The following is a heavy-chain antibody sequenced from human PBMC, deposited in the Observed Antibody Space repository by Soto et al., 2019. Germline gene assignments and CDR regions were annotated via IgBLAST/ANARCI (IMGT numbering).Heavy chain of an antibody. CDR1: GYTFTSYG. CDR3: ARVKEIVVVTAILRWFDP. CDR2: ISAYNGNT. V-gene: IGHV1-18*01. D-gene: IGHD2-21*02. Sequence: ASVKVSCKASGYTFTSYGISWVRQAPGQGLEWMGWISAYNGNTNYAQKLQGRVTMTTDTSTSTAYMELRSLRSDDTAVYYCARVKEIVVVTAILRWFDPWGQGTLVTVSS. J-gene: IGHJ5*02.